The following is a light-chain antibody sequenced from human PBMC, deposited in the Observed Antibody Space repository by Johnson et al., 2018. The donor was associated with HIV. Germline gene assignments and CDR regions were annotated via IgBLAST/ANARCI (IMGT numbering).Light chain of an antibody. CDR1: SSNIGNHY. CDR2: DNN. J-gene: IGLJ1*01. V-gene: IGLV1-51*01. CDR3: GTWDSSLSVFYV. Sequence: QSVLTQPPSVSAAPGQKVTISCSGSSSNIGNHYVSWYQLLPRTAPKLLIYDNNKRPSGIPDRFSGSKSGTSATLGITGLQTGDEADYYCGTWDSSLSVFYVFGTGTKVTVL.